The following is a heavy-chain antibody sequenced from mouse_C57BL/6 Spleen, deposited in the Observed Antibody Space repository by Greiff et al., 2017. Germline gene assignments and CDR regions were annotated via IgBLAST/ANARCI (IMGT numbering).Heavy chain of an antibody. CDR3: ARNPLIYDGYSYYAMDY. D-gene: IGHD2-3*01. CDR2: IWSGGST. CDR1: GFSLTSYG. J-gene: IGHJ4*01. V-gene: IGHV2-2*01. Sequence: VKLQESGPGLVQPSQSLSITCTVSGFSLTSYGVHWVRQSPGKGLEWLGVIWSGGSTDYNAAFISRLSISKDNSKSQVFFKMNSLQADDTAIYYCARNPLIYDGYSYYAMDYWGQGTSVTVSS.